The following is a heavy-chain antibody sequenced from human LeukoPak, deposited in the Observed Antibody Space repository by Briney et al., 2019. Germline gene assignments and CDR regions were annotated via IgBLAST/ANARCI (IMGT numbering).Heavy chain of an antibody. J-gene: IGHJ4*02. CDR2: IIPIFGTA. CDR1: GGTFSSYA. V-gene: IGHV1-69*13. CDR3: ASYLYHSGRYGGVY. D-gene: IGHD1-26*01. Sequence: VASVKVSCKASGGTFSSYAISWVRQAPGQGLEWMGGIIPIFGTANYAQKFQGRVTITADESTSTAYMELSSLRSEDTAVYYCASYLYHSGRYGGVYWGQGTLVTVSS.